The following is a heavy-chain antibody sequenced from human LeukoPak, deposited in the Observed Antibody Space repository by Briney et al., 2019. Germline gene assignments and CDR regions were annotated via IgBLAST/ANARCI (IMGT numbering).Heavy chain of an antibody. V-gene: IGHV4-34*01. Sequence: SETLSLTCAVYGGSFSGYYWSWIRQPPGKGLEWIGEINHSGSTNYNPSLKSRVTISVDTSKNQFSLKLSSVTAADTAVYYCARRCIMITFGGVIAPYYFDYWGQGTLVTVSS. J-gene: IGHJ4*02. CDR3: ARRCIMITFGGVIAPYYFDY. D-gene: IGHD3-16*02. CDR2: INHSGST. CDR1: GGSFSGYY.